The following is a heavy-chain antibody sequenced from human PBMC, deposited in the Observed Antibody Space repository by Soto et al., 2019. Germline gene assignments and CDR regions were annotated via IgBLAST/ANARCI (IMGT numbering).Heavy chain of an antibody. CDR1: GDSFSNYA. V-gene: IGHV1-69*01. J-gene: IGHJ6*02. CDR2: LIPVFGTS. CDR3: ARAVRTGFYGIDV. Sequence: QVQLVQSGAEVKKPGSSVKVSCRASGDSFSNYAVNWLRQAPGRGLGWMGGLIPVFGTSNYAEKFQGRLTITADESASTAYMELSSLTSEDTAVYYCARAVRTGFYGIDVWGQGTTVSVSS.